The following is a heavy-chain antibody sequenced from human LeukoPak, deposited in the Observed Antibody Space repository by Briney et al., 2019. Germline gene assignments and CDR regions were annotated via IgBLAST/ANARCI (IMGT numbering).Heavy chain of an antibody. J-gene: IGHJ4*02. Sequence: GGSLRLSCAASGFTFSSYWMSWVRQAPGKGLEWVANIKQDGSEKYYVDSVKGRFTISRDNAKNSLYLQMNSLRAEDTAVYYCARDRASTYYYDSSGYYSFDYWGQGTLVTVSS. CDR3: ARDRASTYYYDSSGYYSFDY. V-gene: IGHV3-7*01. CDR2: IKQDGSEK. D-gene: IGHD3-22*01. CDR1: GFTFSSYW.